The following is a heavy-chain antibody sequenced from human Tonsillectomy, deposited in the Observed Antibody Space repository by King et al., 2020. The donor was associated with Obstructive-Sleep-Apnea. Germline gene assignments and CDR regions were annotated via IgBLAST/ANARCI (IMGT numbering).Heavy chain of an antibody. J-gene: IGHJ5*02. CDR1: GGSISSSNYY. D-gene: IGHD2-21*02. Sequence: QLQESGPGLVKPSETLSLTCTVSGGSISSSNYYWGWIRQPPGRGLEWIGSIYSNGSTFYNPSLNRRVTISIDTSRNQFSLRLRSVTAAYTAVFYCARQTENLVVVTPIPGWFDPWGQGTLVTVSS. CDR3: ARQTENLVVVTPIPGWFDP. CDR2: IYSNGST. V-gene: IGHV4-39*01.